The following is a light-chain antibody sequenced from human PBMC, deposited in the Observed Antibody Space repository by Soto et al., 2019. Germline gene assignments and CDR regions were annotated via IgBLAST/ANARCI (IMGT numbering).Light chain of an antibody. V-gene: IGKV3-20*01. CDR3: QQYGSSPQT. CDR1: QSVSSSY. J-gene: IGKJ2*01. Sequence: EIVLPQSPGTLSLSPGERATLSCRASQSVSSSYLAWYQQKPGQAPRLLIYGASSRATGIPDRFSGSGSGTDFTLTISRLEPEDFAVYYCQQYGSSPQTFGQGT. CDR2: GAS.